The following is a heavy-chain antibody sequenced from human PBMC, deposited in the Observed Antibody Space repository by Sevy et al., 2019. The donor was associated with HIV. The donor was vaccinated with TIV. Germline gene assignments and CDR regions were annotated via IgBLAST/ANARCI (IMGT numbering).Heavy chain of an antibody. CDR2: IRNKANSYAT. V-gene: IGHV3-73*01. D-gene: IGHD3-9*01. CDR1: GFIFSDSS. CDR3: TGLHDSAGTINDY. Sequence: GGSLRLSCAASGFIFSDSSVHWVRQASGKGLEWVGRIRNKANSYATAYSESVKGRFIISRDDSKSMAYLQMNSLKSDDTAVYYCTGLHDSAGTINDYWGQGTLVTVSS. J-gene: IGHJ4*02.